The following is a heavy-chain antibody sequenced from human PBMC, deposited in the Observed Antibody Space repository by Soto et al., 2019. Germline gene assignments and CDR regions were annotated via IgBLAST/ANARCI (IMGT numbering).Heavy chain of an antibody. Sequence: PSETLSLTCAVYGGSFSGYYWSWIRQPPGKGLEWIGEINHSGSTNYNPSLKSRVTISVDTSKNQFSLKLSSVTAADTAVYYCASTKGLRPFDYWGQGTLVTVSS. CDR3: ASTKGLRPFDY. V-gene: IGHV4-34*01. D-gene: IGHD2-15*01. J-gene: IGHJ4*02. CDR1: GGSFSGYY. CDR2: INHSGST.